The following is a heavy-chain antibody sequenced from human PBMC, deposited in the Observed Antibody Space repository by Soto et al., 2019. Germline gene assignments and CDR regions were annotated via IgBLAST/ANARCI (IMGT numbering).Heavy chain of an antibody. CDR2: TYYSSKWYN. D-gene: IGHD2-8*01. Sequence: LSLTCAISGDSVSSNSATWNWIRQSPSRGLEWLGRTYYSSKWYNEYAVSVKSRIAINPDTSKNQFSLHLNSVTPEDTAVYACARATHGAHWLDPWGQGTLVTVSS. CDR3: ARATHGAHWLDP. CDR1: GDSVSSNSAT. J-gene: IGHJ5*02. V-gene: IGHV6-1*01.